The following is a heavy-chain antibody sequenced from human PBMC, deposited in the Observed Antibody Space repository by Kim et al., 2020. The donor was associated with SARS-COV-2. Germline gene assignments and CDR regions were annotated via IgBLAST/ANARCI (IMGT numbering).Heavy chain of an antibody. CDR1: GGSISSYY. Sequence: SETLSLTCTVSGGSISSYYWSWIRQPPGKGLEWIGYIYYSGSTNYNPSLKSRVTISVDTSKNQFSLKLSSVTAADTAVYYCARGVSGGDCYESCYYYYGMDVWGQGTTVTVSS. V-gene: IGHV4-59*13. D-gene: IGHD2-21*01. CDR3: ARGVSGGDCYESCYYYYGMDV. J-gene: IGHJ6*02. CDR2: IYYSGST.